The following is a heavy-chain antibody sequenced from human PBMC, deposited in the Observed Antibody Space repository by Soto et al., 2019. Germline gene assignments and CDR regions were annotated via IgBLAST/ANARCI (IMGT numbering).Heavy chain of an antibody. CDR2: IYYSGST. Sequence: SETLSLTCTVSGGSISSGGYYWSWIRHPPGKGLEWIGYIYYSGSTYYNPSLKSRVTISVDTSKNQFSLKLSSVTAADTAVYYCARDLPTYDFWSGSQAAGMDVWGQGTTVTVSS. CDR3: ARDLPTYDFWSGSQAAGMDV. CDR1: GGSISSGGYY. V-gene: IGHV4-30-4*01. D-gene: IGHD3-3*01. J-gene: IGHJ6*02.